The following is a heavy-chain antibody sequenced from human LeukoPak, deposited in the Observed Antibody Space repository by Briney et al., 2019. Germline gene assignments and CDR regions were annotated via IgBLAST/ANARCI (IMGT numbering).Heavy chain of an antibody. V-gene: IGHV3-30*02. D-gene: IGHD3-3*01. CDR3: AKGSGYYAYNWFDP. CDR1: AFTFSSYG. J-gene: IGHJ5*02. Sequence: GGSLRLSCAASAFTFSSYGMHWVRQAPGKGLEWVAFIRYDGTNKYYADSVRGGFPISTGDSTNTVYLEMNSRRREDTAVYYCAKGSGYYAYNWFDPWGQGTLVTVSS. CDR2: IRYDGTNK.